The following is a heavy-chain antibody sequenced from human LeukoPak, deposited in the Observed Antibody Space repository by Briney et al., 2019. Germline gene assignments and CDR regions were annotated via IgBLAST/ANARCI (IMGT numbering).Heavy chain of an antibody. CDR3: ARDFDI. V-gene: IGHV3-30-3*01. Sequence: GGSLRLSCAAAGFTFDSYAIHWVRQAPGKGLEWVAVISYDGSNKYYADSVKGRFTISRDNSKNTLYLQMNSLRAEDTAVYYCARDFDIWGQGTMVTVSS. J-gene: IGHJ3*02. CDR2: ISYDGSNK. CDR1: GFTFDSYA.